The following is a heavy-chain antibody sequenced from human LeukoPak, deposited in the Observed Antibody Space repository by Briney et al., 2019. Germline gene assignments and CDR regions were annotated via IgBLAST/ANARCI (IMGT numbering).Heavy chain of an antibody. CDR3: ARRVEGRGSYHNYAMDV. Sequence: GGSLRLSCAASGFTFSAHSMHWVRQAPGKGLEWVAIISYDGGIKYYADSVKGRFTIARDNSKNTLYLQMNSLRIEDTAVYYCARRVEGRGSYHNYAMDVWGQGATVTVSS. CDR1: GFTFSAHS. D-gene: IGHD3-10*01. CDR2: ISYDGGIK. J-gene: IGHJ6*02. V-gene: IGHV3-30-3*01.